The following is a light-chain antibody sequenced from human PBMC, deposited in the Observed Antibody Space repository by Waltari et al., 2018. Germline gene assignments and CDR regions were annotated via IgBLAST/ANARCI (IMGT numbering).Light chain of an antibody. CDR1: SGHSSYS. CDR2: LNSDGSN. J-gene: IGLJ2*01. Sequence: QLVLSQSPSPSASLVSSVGLTCPPRSGHSSYSIAWHQQHPEKGPRFSMTLNSDGSNTKVDQIPDLFSGSSAGPGRYLTISSRQSENESNYSCHTWGTGIHVVFGGETKLSVL. V-gene: IGLV4-69*01. CDR3: HTWGTGIHVV.